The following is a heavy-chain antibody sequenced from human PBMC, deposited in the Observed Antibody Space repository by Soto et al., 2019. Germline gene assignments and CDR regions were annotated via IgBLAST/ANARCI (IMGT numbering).Heavy chain of an antibody. J-gene: IGHJ6*03. Sequence: EVQLVESGGGVVQPGGSLRLSCAASGFTFSSYSMNWVLEAPGKGREWVADISSSSRTICDAESVKGRFTIYRDNAKNSQYLHMNSLRAEDTAVYYCARSASSSSDKQDYHYYYYMDVWGKGTKVPGSS. V-gene: IGHV3-48*01. CDR2: ISSSSRTI. D-gene: IGHD6-6*01. CDR1: GFTFSSYS. CDR3: ARSASSSSDKQDYHYYYYMDV.